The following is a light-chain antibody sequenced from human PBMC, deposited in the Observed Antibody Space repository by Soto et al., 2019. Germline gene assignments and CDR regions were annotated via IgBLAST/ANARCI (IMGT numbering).Light chain of an antibody. V-gene: IGLV2-14*01. Sequence: QSARTQPASVSGSPGHSITDSCTGTSSDVGGYNYVSWYQQHPGKAPKLMIYDVSNRPSGVSNRFSGSKSVNTASLTISGLQAEDEADYYCSSYTSSSTVVFGGETKLTVL. CDR3: SSYTSSSTVV. J-gene: IGLJ2*01. CDR1: SSDVGGYNY. CDR2: DVS.